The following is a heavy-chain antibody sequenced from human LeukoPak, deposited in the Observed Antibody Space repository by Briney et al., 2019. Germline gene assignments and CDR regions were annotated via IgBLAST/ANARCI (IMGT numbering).Heavy chain of an antibody. J-gene: IGHJ4*02. Sequence: SETLSLTCAVSVGSFSSYHWSWIRQPPGKGLEWIGEINRRGSTHYNPSLKSRVTISVDASKNHFSLELSSVTAADTAVYFCARSGETTIAYLDWGQGTLVTVSS. D-gene: IGHD1/OR15-1a*01. CDR3: ARSGETTIAYLD. V-gene: IGHV4-34*01. CDR2: INRRGST. CDR1: VGSFSSYH.